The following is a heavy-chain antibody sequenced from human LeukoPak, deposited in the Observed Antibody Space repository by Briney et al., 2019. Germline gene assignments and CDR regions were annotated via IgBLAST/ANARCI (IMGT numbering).Heavy chain of an antibody. CDR3: ARAPSPQLTDY. Sequence: GESLQISCKGSGYSFTSYWIAWVRQMPGKGLEWMGIIYPGDSDTRYSPSFQGQVTISADKSISTAYLQWSSLKASDTAMYYCARAPSPQLTDYWGQGTLVTVSS. CDR1: GYSFTSYW. J-gene: IGHJ4*02. CDR2: IYPGDSDT. D-gene: IGHD6-6*01. V-gene: IGHV5-51*01.